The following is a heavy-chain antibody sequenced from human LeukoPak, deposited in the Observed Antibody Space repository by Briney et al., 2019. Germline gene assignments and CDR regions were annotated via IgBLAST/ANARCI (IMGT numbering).Heavy chain of an antibody. CDR3: ARLISGSYSFDY. D-gene: IGHD1-26*01. Sequence: KPGESLKISCKGSGYSFTSYWIGSVRQMPGKGLEWIVTIYPGDSDTRYSPSFQGEVTISAEKSISTAYLQWSSLKASDTAMYYCARLISGSYSFDYWGQGTLVTVSS. CDR1: GYSFTSYW. V-gene: IGHV5-51*03. J-gene: IGHJ4*02. CDR2: IYPGDSDT.